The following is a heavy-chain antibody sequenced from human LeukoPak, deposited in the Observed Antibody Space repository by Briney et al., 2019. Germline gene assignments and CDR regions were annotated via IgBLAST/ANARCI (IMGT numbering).Heavy chain of an antibody. D-gene: IGHD6-19*01. CDR1: GGSISSYY. V-gene: IGHV4-59*01. J-gene: IGHJ4*02. CDR3: ARGTYSSGRIPFDY. CDR2: IYYSGST. Sequence: PSETLSLTCTVSGGSISSYYWSWIRQPPGKGLEWIGYIYYSGSTNYNPSLKSRVTISVETSKNQFSLKLSSVTAADTAVYYCARGTYSSGRIPFDYWGQGTLVTVSS.